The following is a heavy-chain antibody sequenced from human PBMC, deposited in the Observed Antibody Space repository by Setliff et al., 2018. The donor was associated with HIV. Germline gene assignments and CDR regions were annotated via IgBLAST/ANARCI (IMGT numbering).Heavy chain of an antibody. D-gene: IGHD6-6*01. CDR2: INVDGSSI. V-gene: IGHV3-74*01. CDR1: GFTFTDYW. CDR3: ARLPQDVRSSIDF. J-gene: IGHJ4*02. Sequence: GGSLRLSCAASGFTFTDYWMHWVRQVPGQGLVWVSRINVDGSSISYADSVKGRFTISKDNAKNTLFLQMNSLRAEDTAVYYCARLPQDVRSSIDFWGQGTLVTVSS.